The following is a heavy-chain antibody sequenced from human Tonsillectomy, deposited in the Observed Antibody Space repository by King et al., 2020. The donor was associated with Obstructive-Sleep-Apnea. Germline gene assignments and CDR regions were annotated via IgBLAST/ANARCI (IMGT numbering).Heavy chain of an antibody. CDR1: GFIFSNYA. V-gene: IGHV3-23*04. J-gene: IGHJ4*02. CDR2: ISGSGDYT. D-gene: IGHD3-9*01. CDR3: AKDRPARHFDWLVKGVPYFDY. Sequence: VQLVESGGGLVQPGGSLRLSCAASGFIFSNYAMSWVRQAPGKGLEWVSAISGSGDYTYYADSVKGRFTISRDNSKDTLYLQRNSLIAEDAAVYYCAKDRPARHFDWLVKGVPYFDYWGQGTLVTVSS.